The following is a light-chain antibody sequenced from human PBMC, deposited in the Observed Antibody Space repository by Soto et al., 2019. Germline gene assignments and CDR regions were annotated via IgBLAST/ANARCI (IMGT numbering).Light chain of an antibody. CDR3: QQYINWPT. V-gene: IGKV3-15*01. CDR2: GTS. Sequence: EIVMTQSPATLSVSPGEVATLSCRASQSVSSKVAWYQQKRGQVPRLLIYGTSSGATGIPARFSGSGSETEFTLTISSLQAEDFAVYYCQQYINWPTFGGGTKVEIK. J-gene: IGKJ4*01. CDR1: QSVSSK.